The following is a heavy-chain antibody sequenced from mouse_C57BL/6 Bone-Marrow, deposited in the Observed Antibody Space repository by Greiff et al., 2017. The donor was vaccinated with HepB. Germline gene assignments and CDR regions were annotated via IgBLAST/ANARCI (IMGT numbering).Heavy chain of an antibody. Sequence: EVQLQESGGGLVQPGGSMKLSCAASGFTFSDAWMDWVRQSPEKGLEWVAEIRNKANNHATYYAESVKGRFTISRDDSKSSVYLQMNSLRAEDTGIYYCTRIDGYQGGFAYWGQGTLVTVSA. J-gene: IGHJ3*01. CDR1: GFTFSDAW. V-gene: IGHV6-6*01. D-gene: IGHD2-3*01. CDR3: TRIDGYQGGFAY. CDR2: IRNKANNHAT.